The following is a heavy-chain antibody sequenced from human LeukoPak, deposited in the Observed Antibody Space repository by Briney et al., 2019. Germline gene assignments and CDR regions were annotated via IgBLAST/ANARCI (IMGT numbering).Heavy chain of an antibody. CDR3: IMSRTADLWYYCDY. CDR1: GFTFSSYG. CDR2: IWYDGTNK. V-gene: IGHV3-33*01. J-gene: IGHJ4*02. D-gene: IGHD7-27*01. Sequence: GGSLRLSCAASGFTFSSYGTHWVRQAPGKGLEWVAVIWYDGTNKYYADSVKGRFTISRDNSKNTLYLQMNSLRTEDTAMYYCIMSRTADLWYYCDYWGQGTLVTVSS.